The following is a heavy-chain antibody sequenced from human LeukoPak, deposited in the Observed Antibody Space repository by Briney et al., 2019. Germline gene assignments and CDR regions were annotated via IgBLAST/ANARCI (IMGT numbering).Heavy chain of an antibody. V-gene: IGHV3-48*01. Sequence: PGGSLRLSCAASDFTSTSYSMNWVRQAPGKGLEWVSYISSHSSTIYYADSVKGRFTISRDNAKNSPYLQMNSLRAEDTAVYYCARGLERGYFDYWGQGTLVTVSS. CDR2: ISSHSSTI. CDR3: ARGLERGYFDY. CDR1: DFTSTSYS. D-gene: IGHD1-1*01. J-gene: IGHJ4*02.